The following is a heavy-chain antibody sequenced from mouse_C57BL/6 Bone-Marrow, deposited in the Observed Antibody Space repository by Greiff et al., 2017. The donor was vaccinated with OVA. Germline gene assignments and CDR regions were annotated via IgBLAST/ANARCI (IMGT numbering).Heavy chain of an antibody. CDR1: GFTFRSYT. Sequence: EVQVVASWGGLVKPGGSLKLSCAASGFTFRSYTMSWVRQTPEKRLEWVATISGGGGNTYYPDSVKGRFTFSKDKAKNTMYLQMSSLRSEDTALYDCARHDGYYYAMDYWGKGTSVTVSS. J-gene: IGHJ4*01. CDR3: ARHDGYYYAMDY. CDR2: ISGGGGNT. V-gene: IGHV5-9*01. D-gene: IGHD2-3*01.